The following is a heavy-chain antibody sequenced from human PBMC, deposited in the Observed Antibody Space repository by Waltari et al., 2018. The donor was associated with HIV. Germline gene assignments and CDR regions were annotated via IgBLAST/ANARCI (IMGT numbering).Heavy chain of an antibody. CDR2: VNGNGSTT. CDR1: GFTFSTYW. CDR3: ARRSAESGTLDS. J-gene: IGHJ4*02. Sequence: EVQLVESGGDLVQPGGSLRLSCAASGFTFSTYWMHWVRQTPGKGLLWIPRVNGNGSTTLYADSVKGRFTISRDNSKNTLYLQMNSLRAEDSAVYYCARRSAESGTLDSWGQGTLVTVSS. V-gene: IGHV3-74*01. D-gene: IGHD1-1*01.